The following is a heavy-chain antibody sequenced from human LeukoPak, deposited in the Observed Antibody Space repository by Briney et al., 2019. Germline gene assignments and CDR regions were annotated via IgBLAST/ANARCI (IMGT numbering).Heavy chain of an antibody. CDR2: IFYTGTT. CDR1: GYSIKDGYY. V-gene: IGHV4-38-2*02. Sequence: PSETLSPTCSVSGYSIKDGYYWGWIRQSPGKGLEWIGSIFYTGTTYYSSSLRSRVTLSRDSSKNQFSVKLTSLTAADTAVYYCARHLCSSTSCYTLYYFDYWGQGTLVTVSS. CDR3: ARHLCSSTSCYTLYYFDY. J-gene: IGHJ4*02. D-gene: IGHD2-2*02.